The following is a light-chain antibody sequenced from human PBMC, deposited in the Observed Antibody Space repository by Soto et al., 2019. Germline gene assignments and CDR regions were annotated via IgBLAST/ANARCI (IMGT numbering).Light chain of an antibody. V-gene: IGKV3-20*01. CDR3: QQYGTSPPMYT. Sequence: EIVLTQSPGTLSLSPGERATLSCRVSQSVSSTYIAWYQQKPGQAPRLLIYGASNRATGIPDRFSGSGSGTDFTLTISRLEPEDFAVYYCQQYGTSPPMYTFGQGTRLEIK. J-gene: IGKJ2*01. CDR2: GAS. CDR1: QSVSSTY.